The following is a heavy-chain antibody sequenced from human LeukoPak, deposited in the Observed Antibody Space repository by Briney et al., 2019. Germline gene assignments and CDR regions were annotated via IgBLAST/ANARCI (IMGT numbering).Heavy chain of an antibody. CDR1: GYTFTGYY. Sequence: ASVRVSCKASGYTFTGYYMHWVRQAPGQGLEWMGWINPNSGGTNYAQKFQGRVTMTRDTSISTAYMELSRLRSDDTAVYYCARRGYGRRRHLDYWGQGTLLTVSS. CDR3: ARRGYGRRRHLDY. J-gene: IGHJ4*02. CDR2: INPNSGGT. V-gene: IGHV1-2*02. D-gene: IGHD3-10*01.